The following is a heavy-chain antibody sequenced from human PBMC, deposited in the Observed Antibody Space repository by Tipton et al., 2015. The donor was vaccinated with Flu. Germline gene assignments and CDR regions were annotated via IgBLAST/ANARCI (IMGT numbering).Heavy chain of an antibody. CDR2: IHYTGNT. V-gene: IGHV4-59*01. D-gene: IGHD3-16*01. CDR3: ASRGTEDSFPVDH. CDR1: GGSISSYY. Sequence: TLSLTCTVSGGSISSYYWSWIRQAPGKGLEYIGYIHYTGNTNYNPSLQSRASISVDTSKNQFSLRLKSLTAADTAVYYCASRGTEDSFPVDHWGQGTLVTVST. J-gene: IGHJ4*02.